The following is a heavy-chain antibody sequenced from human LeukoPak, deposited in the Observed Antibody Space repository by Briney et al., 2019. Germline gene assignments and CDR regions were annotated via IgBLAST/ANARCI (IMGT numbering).Heavy chain of an antibody. D-gene: IGHD2-15*01. CDR1: GFTFGDYA. Sequence: GGSLRLSCTASGFTFGDYAMSWVRQAPGKGLEWVGFIRSKAYGGTTEYAAAVKGIFTISRDDSKSIAYLQMNSLKTEDTAVYYCTRDKTSGGFYYYYYMDVWGKGTTVTISS. V-gene: IGHV3-49*04. CDR3: TRDKTSGGFYYYYYMDV. CDR2: IRSKAYGGTT. J-gene: IGHJ6*03.